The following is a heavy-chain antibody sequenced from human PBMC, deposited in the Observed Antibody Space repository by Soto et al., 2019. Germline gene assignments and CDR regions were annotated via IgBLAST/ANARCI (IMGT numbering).Heavy chain of an antibody. CDR3: ARDLGWAFYC. Sequence: EVQLVESGGGLVQRGGSLRLSCAASGFTFSSFSMNWVRQAPGRGLEWISYIGGGGRLISYADSVKGRFAISRDNAQNSLYLQMDSLRDEDTAVYYCARDLGWAFYCWGHGTLVTVSS. CDR1: GFTFSSFS. J-gene: IGHJ4*01. V-gene: IGHV3-48*02. D-gene: IGHD6-19*01. CDR2: IGGGGRLI.